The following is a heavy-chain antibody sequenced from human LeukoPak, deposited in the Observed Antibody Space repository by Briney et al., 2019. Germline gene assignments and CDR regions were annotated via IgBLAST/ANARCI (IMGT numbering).Heavy chain of an antibody. J-gene: IGHJ6*03. Sequence: PGGSLRLSCAASGFTFSSYWMSWVRQAPGKGLEWVANIKQGGSEKYYVDSVKGRFTISRDNAKNSLYLQMNSLRAGDTAVYYCARAGGYSYGYAYYYYMDVWGKGTTVTVSS. CDR3: ARAGGYSYGYAYYYYMDV. CDR1: GFTFSSYW. CDR2: IKQGGSEK. V-gene: IGHV3-7*01. D-gene: IGHD5-18*01.